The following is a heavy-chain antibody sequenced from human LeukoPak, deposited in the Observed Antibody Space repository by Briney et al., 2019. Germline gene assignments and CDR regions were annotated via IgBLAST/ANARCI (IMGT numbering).Heavy chain of an antibody. CDR1: GFTFTSYW. CDR2: IKQDGSEK. Sequence: GGPLRLSCAASGFTFTSYWMSWVRQAPGKGLEWVANIKQDGSEKYYVDSVKGRFTISRDNAKNSLYLQMNSLRAEDTAIYYCARGGYSRDYWGQGTLVTVSS. J-gene: IGHJ4*02. V-gene: IGHV3-7*03. CDR3: ARGGYSRDY. D-gene: IGHD6-13*01.